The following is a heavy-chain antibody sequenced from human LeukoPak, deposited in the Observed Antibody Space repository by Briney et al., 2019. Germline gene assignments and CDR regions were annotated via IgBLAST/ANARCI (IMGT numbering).Heavy chain of an antibody. CDR3: ARRSYYDFWSGNYHYFDY. J-gene: IGHJ4*02. CDR1: GGSFSGYY. D-gene: IGHD3-3*01. Sequence: SETLSLTCAVYGGSFSGYYWSWIRQPPGKGLEWIGEINHSGSTNYNPSLKSRVTISVDTSKKQFSLKLSSVTAADTAVYYCARRSYYDFWSGNYHYFDYWGQGTLVTVSS. CDR2: INHSGST. V-gene: IGHV4-34*01.